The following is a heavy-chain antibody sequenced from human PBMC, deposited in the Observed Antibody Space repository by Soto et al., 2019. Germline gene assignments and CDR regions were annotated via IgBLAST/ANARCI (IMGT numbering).Heavy chain of an antibody. CDR1: GGSISSGGYS. J-gene: IGHJ6*02. Sequence: PSENLSLTCAVSGGSISSGGYSWSWMRQPPGKGLEWIGYIYHSGSTYYNPSLKSRVTISVDRSKNQFSLKLSSVTAADTAVYYCARVPDVWGQGTTVTVSS. CDR3: ARVPDV. V-gene: IGHV4-30-2*01. CDR2: IYHSGST.